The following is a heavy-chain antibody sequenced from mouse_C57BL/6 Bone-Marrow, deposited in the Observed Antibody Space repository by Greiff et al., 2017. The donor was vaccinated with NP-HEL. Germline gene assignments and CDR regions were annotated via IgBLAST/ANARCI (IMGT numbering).Heavy chain of an antibody. CDR3: AKLLWYFDV. Sequence: VQLKESGGDLVKPGGSLKLSCAASGFTFSSYGMSWVRQTPDKRLEWVATISSGGSYTYYPDSVKGRFTISRDNAKNTLYLQMSSLKSEDTAMYYCAKLLWYFDVWGTGTTVTVSS. CDR2: ISSGGSYT. CDR1: GFTFSSYG. J-gene: IGHJ1*03. D-gene: IGHD1-1*01. V-gene: IGHV5-6*01.